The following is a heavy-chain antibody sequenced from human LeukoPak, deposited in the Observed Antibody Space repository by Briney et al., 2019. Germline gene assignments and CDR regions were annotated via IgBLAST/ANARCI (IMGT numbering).Heavy chain of an antibody. CDR1: GVSISSSRYY. V-gene: IGHV4-39*01. J-gene: IGHJ4*02. D-gene: IGHD7-27*01. Sequence: PSETLSLTCTVSGVSISSSRYYWGWIRQPPGKGLEWVGSIYYSGTTYNHPSRKSRVTIFVDTAKNQFSLEVSSVTAADTAVYYCARHTSHTIATGDLDYWGQGTLVTVSS. CDR2: IYYSGTT. CDR3: ARHTSHTIATGDLDY.